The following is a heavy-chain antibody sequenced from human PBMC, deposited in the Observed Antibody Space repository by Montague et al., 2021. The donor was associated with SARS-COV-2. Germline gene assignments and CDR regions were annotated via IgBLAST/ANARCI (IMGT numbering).Heavy chain of an antibody. CDR3: ARAYSGSHNDAFDI. Sequence: SLRLSCAASGFTFSSYAMHWVRQAPGKGLEWVAVISYDGSNKYYADSVKGRFTISRDNSKNTLYLQMNSLRAEDTAVYYCARAYSGSHNDAFDIWGQGTMVTVSS. J-gene: IGHJ3*02. CDR2: ISYDGSNK. D-gene: IGHD1-26*01. V-gene: IGHV3-30*04. CDR1: GFTFSSYA.